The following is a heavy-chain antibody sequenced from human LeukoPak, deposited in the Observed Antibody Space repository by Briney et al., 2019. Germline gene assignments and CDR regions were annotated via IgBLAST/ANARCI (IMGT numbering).Heavy chain of an antibody. Sequence: GGSLRLSCAASGFTFSSYEMNWVRQAPGKGLGWVSYISSSGSTIYYAESVKGRFTISRDKAKNSLYLQMNSLRAEDTAVYYCARGSWVRGGGRYWGQGTLVTVSS. D-gene: IGHD3-10*01. V-gene: IGHV3-48*03. CDR3: ARGSWVRGGGRY. CDR1: GFTFSSYE. CDR2: ISSSGSTI. J-gene: IGHJ4*02.